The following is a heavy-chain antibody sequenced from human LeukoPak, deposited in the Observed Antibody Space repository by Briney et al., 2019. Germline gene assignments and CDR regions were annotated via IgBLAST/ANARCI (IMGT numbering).Heavy chain of an antibody. V-gene: IGHV3-30-3*01. Sequence: GGSLRLSCAASGFTFSSYAMHWVRQAPGKGLEWVAVISYDGSNKYYADSVKGRFTISRDNSKNTLYLQMNSLRAEDTAVYYCARDPSLGYDSSGYLHWGQGTLVTVSS. J-gene: IGHJ4*02. CDR3: ARDPSLGYDSSGYLH. CDR1: GFTFSSYA. CDR2: ISYDGSNK. D-gene: IGHD3-22*01.